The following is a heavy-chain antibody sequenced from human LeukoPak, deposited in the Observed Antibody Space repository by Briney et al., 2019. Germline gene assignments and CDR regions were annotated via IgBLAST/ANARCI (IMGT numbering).Heavy chain of an antibody. CDR2: INHSGST. CDR1: GGSFSSYY. CDR3: ARRSYEGGYCSGGRCYSNSWFDP. Sequence: PSETLSLTCAVYGGSFSSYYWSWIRQPPGKGLEWIGEINHSGSTNYNPFLTSRVTIAVDTSKNQSSLMLSSVTAADTAVYYCARRSYEGGYCSGGRCYSNSWFDPWGQGTLVTVSS. V-gene: IGHV4-34*01. J-gene: IGHJ5*02. D-gene: IGHD2-15*01.